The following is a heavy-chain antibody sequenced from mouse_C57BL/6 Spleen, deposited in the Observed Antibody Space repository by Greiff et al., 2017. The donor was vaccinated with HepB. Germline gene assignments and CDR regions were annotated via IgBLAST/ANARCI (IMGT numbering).Heavy chain of an antibody. CDR1: GFTFSDYY. V-gene: IGHV5-16*01. CDR2: INYDGSST. D-gene: IGHD1-1*01. CDR3: ARKDYYRSMDY. J-gene: IGHJ4*01. Sequence: EVQLVESEGGLVQPGSSMKLSCSASGFTFSDYYMAWVRQVPEKGLEWVANINYDGSSTYYLDSLKSRFIISRDNAKNILYLQMSSLKSEDTATYYCARKDYYRSMDYWGQGTSVTVSS.